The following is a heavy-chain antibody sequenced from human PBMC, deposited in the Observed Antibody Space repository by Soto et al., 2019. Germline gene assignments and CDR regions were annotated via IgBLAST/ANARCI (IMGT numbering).Heavy chain of an antibody. V-gene: IGHV3-30-3*01. J-gene: IGHJ4*02. CDR3: AREPAPIQLWSEADY. D-gene: IGHD5-18*01. CDR1: GFTFSSYA. CDR2: ISYDGGNK. Sequence: SLRLSCAASGFTFSSYAMHWVRQAPGKGLEWVAVISYDGGNKYYADSVKGRFTISRDNSKNTLYLQMNSLRAEDTAVYYCAREPAPIQLWSEADYWGQGTLVTVSS.